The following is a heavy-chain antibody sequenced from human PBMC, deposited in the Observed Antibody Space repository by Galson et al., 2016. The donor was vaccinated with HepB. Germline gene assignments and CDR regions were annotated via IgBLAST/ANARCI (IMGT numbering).Heavy chain of an antibody. CDR2: VYPADSDT. D-gene: IGHD3-3*01. Sequence: QSGAEVKKSGESLKTSCKTSGFHFPSNWIGWVRQLPGKGLEWMGIVYPADSDTKYNPSLKSRVTMSLDTSKTHFSLRRNSVTAADTAVYFCARHRYYETFDYWGQGTLVTVS. J-gene: IGHJ4*02. CDR1: GFHFPSNW. V-gene: IGHV5-51*01. CDR3: ARHRYYETFDY.